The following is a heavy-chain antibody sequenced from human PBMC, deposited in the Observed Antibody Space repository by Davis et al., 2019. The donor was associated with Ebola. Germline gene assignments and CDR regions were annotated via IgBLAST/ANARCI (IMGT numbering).Heavy chain of an antibody. D-gene: IGHD4-17*01. V-gene: IGHV4-31*03. J-gene: IGHJ4*02. CDR1: GGSISSGGYY. CDR3: ARGPHDIYGDFQFDY. Sequence: LRLSCTVSGGSISSGGYYWSWIRQHPGKGLEWIGYIYYSGSTYYNPSLKSRVTISVDTSKNQFSLKLSSVAAADTAVYYCARGPHDIYGDFQFDYWGQGTLVTVSS. CDR2: IYYSGST.